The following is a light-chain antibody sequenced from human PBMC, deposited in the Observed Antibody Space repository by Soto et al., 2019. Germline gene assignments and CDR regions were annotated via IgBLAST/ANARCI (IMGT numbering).Light chain of an antibody. J-gene: IGKJ3*01. CDR2: DAS. Sequence: DIRMTQSPXTLXASVGXXVXXXXRXXXSXSSWLAWYQQKPGKAPKLLIYDASSLESGVPSRFSGSGSGTEFTLTISSLQPDDFATYYCQQYNSYSPPFTFGPGTKVDIK. CDR3: QQYNSYSPPFT. CDR1: XSXSSW. V-gene: IGKV1-5*01.